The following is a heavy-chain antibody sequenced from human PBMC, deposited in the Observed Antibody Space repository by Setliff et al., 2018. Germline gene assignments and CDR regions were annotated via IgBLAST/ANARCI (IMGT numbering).Heavy chain of an antibody. CDR1: GYTFTSYY. CDR3: ARGGLAAANKKGVFEY. V-gene: IGHV1-46*01. CDR2: INIGGGSA. J-gene: IGHJ4*02. Sequence: RASVKVSCKASGYTFTSYYMYWLRQAPGQGPEWMGIINIGGGSASYAQKFQDRVTMTRDTSTNTVYMEVSSLTSDDSAAYYCARGGLAAANKKGVFEYWGQGTLVTVSS. D-gene: IGHD6-13*01.